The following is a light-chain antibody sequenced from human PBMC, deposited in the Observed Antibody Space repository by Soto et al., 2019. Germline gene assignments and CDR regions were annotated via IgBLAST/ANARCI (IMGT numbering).Light chain of an antibody. CDR2: GAS. J-gene: IGKJ4*01. V-gene: IGKV3-20*01. CDR1: QSVSSNF. CDR3: RQYGRSLGLA. Sequence: EIVLTQSPGTLSLSPGERATLSCRASQSVSSNFLAWYQERPGQAPRLLIYGASSRATGISDRFSGSGSATDFTLTISRLEPEDFAVYYCRQYGRSLGLAFGGGTKVEIK.